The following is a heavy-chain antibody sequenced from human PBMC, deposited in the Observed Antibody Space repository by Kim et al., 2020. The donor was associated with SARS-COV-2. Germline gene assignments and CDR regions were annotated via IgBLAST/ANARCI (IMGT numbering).Heavy chain of an antibody. V-gene: IGHV3-23*01. D-gene: IGHD2-8*01. CDR3: AKGNGVYNYAMDV. J-gene: IGHJ6*02. Sequence: TYHADSGKGRFTISRDNSKNTLYLQMSGLRAEEPAVYHWAKGNGVYNYAMDVWGQGTAVTVSS. CDR2: T.